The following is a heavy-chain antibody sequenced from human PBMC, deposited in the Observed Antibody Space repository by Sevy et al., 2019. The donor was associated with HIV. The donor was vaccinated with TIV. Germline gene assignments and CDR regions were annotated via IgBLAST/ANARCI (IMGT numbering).Heavy chain of an antibody. Sequence: GGSLRLSCEASGFTFSSYEMNWVRQAPGKGLEWVSYISSSGTTIKYADSVKGRFTISRDNAKNSLYLQMNSLRAEDTAVYYCARDRGLRFLEWFRYGMDVWGQGTTVTVSS. J-gene: IGHJ6*02. CDR1: GFTFSSYE. V-gene: IGHV3-48*03. D-gene: IGHD3-3*01. CDR3: ARDRGLRFLEWFRYGMDV. CDR2: ISSSGTTI.